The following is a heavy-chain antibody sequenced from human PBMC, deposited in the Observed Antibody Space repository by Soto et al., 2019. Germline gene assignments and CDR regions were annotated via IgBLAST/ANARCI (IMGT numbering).Heavy chain of an antibody. V-gene: IGHV3-21*01. CDR3: ARDRSSSYYYGMDV. J-gene: IGHJ6*02. D-gene: IGHD6-6*01. CDR2: ISSGSSYI. CDR1: GFTFSSYS. Sequence: LRLSFAASGFTFSSYSMNWVRQAPGKGLEWVPSISSGSSYIYYADSVKGRFTIPRDNAKNSLYLQMNSLRAEDTAVYYCARDRSSSYYYGMDVWGQGTTVTVSS.